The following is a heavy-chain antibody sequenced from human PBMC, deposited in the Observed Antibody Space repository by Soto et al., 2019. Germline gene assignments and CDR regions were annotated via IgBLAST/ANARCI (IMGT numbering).Heavy chain of an antibody. CDR1: GYTFTSYA. J-gene: IGHJ6*02. CDR2: INAGNGNT. Sequence: VPSVKVSCKASGYTFTSYAMHWVRQAPGQRLEWMGWINAGNGNTKYSQKFQGRVTITRDTSASTAYMELSSLRSEDTAVYYCARDPSYYGMDVWGQGTTVTVSS. CDR3: ARDPSYYGMDV. V-gene: IGHV1-3*01.